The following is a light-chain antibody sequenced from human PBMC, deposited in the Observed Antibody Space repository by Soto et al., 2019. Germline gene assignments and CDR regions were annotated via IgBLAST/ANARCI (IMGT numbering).Light chain of an antibody. CDR3: LQDYTYPRT. J-gene: IGKJ4*01. V-gene: IGKV3-20*01. CDR1: QSVSSSY. Sequence: ENVLTQSPGTLSLSPGERATLSCRASQSVSSSYLAWYQQKPGQAPRLLIYGASIRATGIPDRFSGSGSGTDFTLTISSLQAEDFATYYCLQDYTYPRTFGGGTKVDIK. CDR2: GAS.